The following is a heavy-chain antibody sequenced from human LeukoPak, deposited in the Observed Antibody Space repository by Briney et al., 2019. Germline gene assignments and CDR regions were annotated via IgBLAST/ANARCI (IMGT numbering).Heavy chain of an antibody. J-gene: IGHJ3*02. CDR3: ARDSQYAFDI. V-gene: IGHV3-48*02. CDR2: IGSGGGTI. CDR1: GFTFSSYS. Sequence: GGSLTLSCAASGFTFSSYSMNWVRQAPGKELEWVSYIGSGGGTIYYADSVKGRSTISRDNAKNSLYLQMNSLRDEDTAVYYCARDSQYAFDIWGQGTMVTVSS.